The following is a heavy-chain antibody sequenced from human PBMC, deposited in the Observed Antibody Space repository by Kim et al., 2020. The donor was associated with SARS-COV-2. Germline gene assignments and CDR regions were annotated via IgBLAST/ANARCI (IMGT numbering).Heavy chain of an antibody. Sequence: GGSLRLSCAASGFTFSGYWMHWVRQAPGKGLVWVSRIDTDGSSTNYADSVKGRFTISRDNAKNTLYLQMNSLRAEDTAVYYCARVSRVGPGAFDIWGQGTMVTVSS. CDR3: ARVSRVGPGAFDI. CDR1: GFTFSGYW. CDR2: IDTDGSST. J-gene: IGHJ3*02. V-gene: IGHV3-74*01. D-gene: IGHD3-10*01.